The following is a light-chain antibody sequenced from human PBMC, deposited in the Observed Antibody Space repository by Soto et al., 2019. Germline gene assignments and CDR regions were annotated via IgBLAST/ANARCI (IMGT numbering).Light chain of an antibody. J-gene: IGKJ1*01. CDR3: QHHNSYSQT. V-gene: IGKV1-5*01. Sequence: IQMTQSPPTLSASVGDRVTITCRASQSIRHYLAWYQQMPGKAPKLLIYGASTLQSGVPSRFSGSGSGTEFTLTISSLQPDDFGTYFCQHHNSYSQTFGQGTQVDIK. CDR1: QSIRHY. CDR2: GAS.